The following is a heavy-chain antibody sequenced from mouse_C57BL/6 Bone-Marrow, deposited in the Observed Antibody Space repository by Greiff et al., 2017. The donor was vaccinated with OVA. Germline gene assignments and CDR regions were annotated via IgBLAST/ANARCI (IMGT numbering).Heavy chain of an antibody. J-gene: IGHJ4*01. Sequence: EVQLQQSGPVLVKPGASVKMSCKASGYTFTDYYMNWVKQSHGKSLEWIGVINPYNGGTSYNQKFKGKATLTVDKSSSTAYMELNSLTSEDSAVYYCARYGYDGYYAMDYWGQGTSVTVSS. CDR2: INPYNGGT. CDR3: ARYGYDGYYAMDY. CDR1: GYTFTDYY. V-gene: IGHV1-19*01. D-gene: IGHD2-2*01.